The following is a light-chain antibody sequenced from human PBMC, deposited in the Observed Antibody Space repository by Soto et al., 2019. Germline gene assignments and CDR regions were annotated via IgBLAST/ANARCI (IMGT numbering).Light chain of an antibody. V-gene: IGKV1-5*01. J-gene: IGKJ1*01. CDR3: QQSIGT. CDR2: DAS. CDR1: QTISNW. Sequence: DIQMTQSPSTLSASVGDRVTITCRASQTISNWLAWYQQKPGKPPKLLIHDASSLESGVPSRFSGSGSGTDFTLTISSLQPDDFATYYCQQSIGTFGQGTKVEIK.